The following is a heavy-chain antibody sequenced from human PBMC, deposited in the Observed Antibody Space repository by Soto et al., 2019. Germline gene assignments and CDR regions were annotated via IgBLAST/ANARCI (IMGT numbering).Heavy chain of an antibody. CDR1: GDSLSSGGHY. CDR2: IYDSVNT. D-gene: IGHD3-9*01. Sequence: PSETLSLTCTVSGDSLSSGGHYWSWIRQHPGKGLEWIGHIYDSVNTYYSPSLRSRVTISADMSKNQFSLNLRSVTAADTAVYYCARADPRGYFAILTDYWGQGTLVTVSS. CDR3: ARADPRGYFAILTDY. V-gene: IGHV4-31*03. J-gene: IGHJ4*02.